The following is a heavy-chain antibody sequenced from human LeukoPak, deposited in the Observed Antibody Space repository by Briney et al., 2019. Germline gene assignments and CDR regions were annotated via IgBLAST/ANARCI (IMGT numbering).Heavy chain of an antibody. V-gene: IGHV3-13*01. Sequence: PGGSLRLSCGASGFTFNTYDMHWVRHATGKGLEWVSAIGTAGDAYYPGSVKGRFTISRENAKNSLYLQMDSLRAEDTAVYYCAGDGYYYGMDVWGQGTTVTVSS. J-gene: IGHJ6*02. CDR1: GFTFNTYD. CDR2: IGTAGDA. CDR3: AGDGYYYGMDV.